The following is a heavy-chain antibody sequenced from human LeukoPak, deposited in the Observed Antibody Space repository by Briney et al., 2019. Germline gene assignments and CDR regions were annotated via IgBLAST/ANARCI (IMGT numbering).Heavy chain of an antibody. CDR1: GFTFSNAW. Sequence: PGGSLRLSCAASGFTFSNAWMSWVRQAPGKGLEWVGRIKSKTDGGTTDYAAPVKGRFTISRDDSKNTPYLQMNSLKTEDTAVYYCTTDLLDYSSPDYLFDYWGQGTLVTVSS. J-gene: IGHJ4*02. V-gene: IGHV3-15*01. D-gene: IGHD4-11*01. CDR2: IKSKTDGGTT. CDR3: TTDLLDYSSPDYLFDY.